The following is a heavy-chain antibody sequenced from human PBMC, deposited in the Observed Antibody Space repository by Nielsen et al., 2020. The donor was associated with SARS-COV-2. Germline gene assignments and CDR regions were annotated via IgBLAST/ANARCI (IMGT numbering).Heavy chain of an antibody. CDR1: GGSISSGDFY. J-gene: IGHJ4*02. D-gene: IGHD3-9*01. CDR2: ISYRGST. Sequence: SCTVAGGSISSGDFYWTWIRQHPGKGLEWIGYISYRGSTFYNPSLKSRVTMSVDTSKNHFSLKLTSVTAADTALYYCARGPLLRYFDWLFDYWGQGTLVTVSS. V-gene: IGHV4-30-4*08. CDR3: ARGPLLRYFDWLFDY.